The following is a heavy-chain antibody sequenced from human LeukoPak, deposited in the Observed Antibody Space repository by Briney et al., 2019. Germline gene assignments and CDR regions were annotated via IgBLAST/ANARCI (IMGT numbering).Heavy chain of an antibody. J-gene: IGHJ4*02. CDR3: AKDLAYYDILTGYPY. V-gene: IGHV3-23*01. Sequence: GGSLRLSCAASGFTFNNYAMSWVRQVPGKGLEWVSAIGDYGGHIYYADSVKGRFTISRDNSKNTVHLQMNSLRAEDTAVYYCAKDLAYYDILTGYPYWGQGTLVTVSS. CDR2: IGDYGGHI. D-gene: IGHD3-9*01. CDR1: GFTFNNYA.